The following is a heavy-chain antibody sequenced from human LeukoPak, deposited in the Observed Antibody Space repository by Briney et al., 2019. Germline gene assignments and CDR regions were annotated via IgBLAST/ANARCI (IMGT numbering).Heavy chain of an antibody. Sequence: PGGSLRLSCGASGFTFSTYDMNWVRQAPGKGLEWVSCISSSGTYISYADSLKGRFTISRDNAKNSLYLQMNSLRAGDTAVYYCVKDPRYCSSISCYDWGQGALVTVSS. CDR2: ISSSGTYI. CDR3: VKDPRYCSSISCYD. J-gene: IGHJ4*02. V-gene: IGHV3-21*04. D-gene: IGHD2-2*01. CDR1: GFTFSTYD.